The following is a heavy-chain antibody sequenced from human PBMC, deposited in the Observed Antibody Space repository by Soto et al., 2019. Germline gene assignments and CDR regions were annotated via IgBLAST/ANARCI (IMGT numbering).Heavy chain of an antibody. Sequence: GGSLRLSCAASGFTFSSYSMNWVRQAPGKGLEWVSSISSSSSYIYYADSVKGRFTISRDNAKNSLYLQMNSLRAEDTALYYCARSWYSSRAFDYWGQGTLVTVSS. V-gene: IGHV3-21*01. J-gene: IGHJ4*02. CDR1: GFTFSSYS. CDR2: ISSSSSYI. D-gene: IGHD6-13*01. CDR3: ARSWYSSRAFDY.